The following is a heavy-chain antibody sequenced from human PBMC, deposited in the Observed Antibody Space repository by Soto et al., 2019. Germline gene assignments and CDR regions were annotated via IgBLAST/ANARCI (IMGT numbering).Heavy chain of an antibody. V-gene: IGHV5-51*01. CDR3: ARQGIAAAGTVGYFYYYYGMDV. CDR2: IYPGDSDT. J-gene: IGHJ6*02. Sequence: GESLKISCKGSGYSFTSYWIGWVRQMPGKGLEWMGIIYPGDSDTRYSPSFQGQVTISADKSISTAYLQWSSLKASDTAMYYCARQGIAAAGTVGYFYYYYGMDVWGQGTTVTVSS. D-gene: IGHD6-13*01. CDR1: GYSFTSYW.